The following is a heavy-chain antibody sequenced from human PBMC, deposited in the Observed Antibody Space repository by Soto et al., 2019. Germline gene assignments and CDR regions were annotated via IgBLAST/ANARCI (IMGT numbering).Heavy chain of an antibody. CDR2: IYSSGST. CDR1: GGSISSYY. CDR3: ARDPCSGGSCPNWLDP. V-gene: IGHV4-4*07. Sequence: SETLSLTCTVSGGSISSYYWNWIRQPAGKGLEWIGRIYSSGSTNSNPSLKSRVTMSVDTSKNQFSLKLSSVTAADTAVYYCARDPCSGGSCPNWLDPWGQGTLVTVSS. D-gene: IGHD2-15*01. J-gene: IGHJ5*02.